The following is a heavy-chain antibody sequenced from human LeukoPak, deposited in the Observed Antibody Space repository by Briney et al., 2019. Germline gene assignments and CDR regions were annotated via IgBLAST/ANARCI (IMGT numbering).Heavy chain of an antibody. J-gene: IGHJ5*02. CDR1: GYXFTGYY. D-gene: IGHD6-13*01. Sequence: ASVKVSCKASGYXFTGYYIHWVRQAPGQGLEWMGWINPNSGGTNYAQNFQGRVTMTRDTSISTAYMELRSLSSDDTAVYYCARSFDSSSWYYWFDPWGQGTLVTVSS. CDR3: ARSFDSSSWYYWFDP. CDR2: INPNSGGT. V-gene: IGHV1-2*02.